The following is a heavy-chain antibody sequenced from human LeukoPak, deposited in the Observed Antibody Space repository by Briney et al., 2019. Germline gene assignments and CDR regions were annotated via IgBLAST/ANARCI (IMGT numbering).Heavy chain of an antibody. J-gene: IGHJ2*01. V-gene: IGHV3-53*01. CDR2: IYSGGST. CDR1: GFTVSSNY. D-gene: IGHD2-15*01. CDR3: ARDFRCSGGSCYYWYFDL. Sequence: PGGSLRLSCAASGFTVSSNYISWVRQAPGKGLEWASVIYSGGSTYYADSVKGRFTISRDNSKNTLYLQMNSLRAEDTAVYYCARDFRCSGGSCYYWYFDLWGRGTLVTVSS.